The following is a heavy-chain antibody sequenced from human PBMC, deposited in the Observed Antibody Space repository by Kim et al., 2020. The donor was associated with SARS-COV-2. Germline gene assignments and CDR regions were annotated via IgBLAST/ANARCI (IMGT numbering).Heavy chain of an antibody. V-gene: IGHV3-33*01. Sequence: GGSLRLSCAASGFTFSSYGMHWVRQAPGKGLEWVAVIWYDGSNKYYADSVKGRFTISRDNSKNTLYLQMNSLRAEDTAVYYCASWNYGSGSYPDYWGQGTLVSVSS. J-gene: IGHJ4*02. CDR1: GFTFSSYG. CDR2: IWYDGSNK. D-gene: IGHD3-10*01. CDR3: ASWNYGSGSYPDY.